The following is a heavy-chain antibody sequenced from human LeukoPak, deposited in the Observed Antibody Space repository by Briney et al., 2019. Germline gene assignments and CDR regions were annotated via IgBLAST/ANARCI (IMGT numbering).Heavy chain of an antibody. CDR1: GFTFDDYA. J-gene: IGHJ4*02. V-gene: IGHV3-9*01. Sequence: PGRSLRLSCAASGFTFDDYAMHWVRQAPGKGLEWVSGISWNSGSIGYADSVKGRFTISRDNAKNSLYLQMNSLSTEDTALYYCAKGDGSGSYYYDFWGQGTLVTVSS. CDR3: AKGDGSGSYYYDF. CDR2: ISWNSGSI. D-gene: IGHD3-10*01.